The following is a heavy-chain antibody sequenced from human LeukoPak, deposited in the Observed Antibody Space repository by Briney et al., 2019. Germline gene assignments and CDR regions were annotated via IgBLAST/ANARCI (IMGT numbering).Heavy chain of an antibody. V-gene: IGHV4-39*01. Sequence: SETLSLTCTVSGGSIRSSYYYWGWIRQPPGKGLEWIGSIYDSGSTYYNPSLKSRVTISVDTSKNQFSLKLNSVTAADTAVYYCASGGYYYDSSGYSFDYWGQGTLVTVSS. D-gene: IGHD3-22*01. CDR2: IYDSGST. CDR3: ASGGYYYDSSGYSFDY. J-gene: IGHJ4*02. CDR1: GGSIRSSYYY.